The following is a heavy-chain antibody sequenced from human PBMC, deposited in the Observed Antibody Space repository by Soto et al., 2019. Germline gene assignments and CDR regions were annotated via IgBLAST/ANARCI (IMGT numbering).Heavy chain of an antibody. V-gene: IGHV1-2*02. CDR3: ARGRTGPPDWFDP. CDR1: GYTFTGYY. J-gene: IGHJ5*02. CDR2: INPNSGGT. D-gene: IGHD3-9*01. Sequence: QVQLVQSGAEVKKPGASVKVSCKASGYTFTGYYMHWVRQAPGQGLEWMGWINPNSGGTNYAQQFQGRVTMTRDTSISTAYMELSRLRSDDTAVYYCARGRTGPPDWFDPWGQGTLVTVSS.